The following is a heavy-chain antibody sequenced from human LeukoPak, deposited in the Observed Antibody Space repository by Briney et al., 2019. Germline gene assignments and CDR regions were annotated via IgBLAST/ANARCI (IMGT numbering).Heavy chain of an antibody. D-gene: IGHD4-23*01. J-gene: IGHJ4*02. Sequence: GRSLRLSCSGSGFNFHDYAVTWVRQAPGKGLEWVGFIRSKLYEGTTEYAASVKGRFTISRDDSKNTLYLQMNSLKTEDTAVYYCTTDSSTVVTRFDYWGQGTLVTVSS. CDR1: GFNFHDYA. CDR2: IRSKLYEGTT. V-gene: IGHV3-49*04. CDR3: TTDSSTVVTRFDY.